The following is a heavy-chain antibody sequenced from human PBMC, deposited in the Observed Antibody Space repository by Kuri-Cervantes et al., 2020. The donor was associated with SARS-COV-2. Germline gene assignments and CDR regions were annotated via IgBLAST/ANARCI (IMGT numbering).Heavy chain of an antibody. Sequence: GGSLRLSCVASGFTFSRYSMNWVRQAPGKGLEWVSYISSSSNTIYYADSVKGRSTISRDNSKDSLFLQMNSLRSEDTAFYYCSSGGSQREWYYWGQGTLVTVSS. V-gene: IGHV3-48*04. J-gene: IGHJ4*02. CDR1: GFTFSRYS. D-gene: IGHD3-16*01. CDR2: ISSSSNTI. CDR3: SSGGSQREWYY.